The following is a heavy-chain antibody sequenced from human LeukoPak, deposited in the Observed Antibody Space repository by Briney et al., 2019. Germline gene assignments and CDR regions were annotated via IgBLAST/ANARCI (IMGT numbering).Heavy chain of an antibody. J-gene: IGHJ3*02. CDR1: GFTVSSNY. V-gene: IGHV3-53*01. CDR2: IYSGGST. Sequence: GGSLRLSCAASGFTVSSNYMSRVRQAPGKGLEWVSVIYSGGSTYYADSVKGRFTISRDNSKNTLYLQMNSLRAEDTAVYYCATYYYGSGSYGDAFDIWGQGTMVTVSS. D-gene: IGHD3-10*01. CDR3: ATYYYGSGSYGDAFDI.